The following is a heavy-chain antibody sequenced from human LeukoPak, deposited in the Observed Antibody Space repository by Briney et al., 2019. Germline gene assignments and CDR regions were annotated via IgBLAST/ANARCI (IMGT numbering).Heavy chain of an antibody. CDR3: ARVANDAFDI. Sequence: QPGGSLRLSCAASGFTFSSYDMHWVRQATGKGLEWVSAIGTAGDTYCPGSVKGRFTISRENAKNSLYLQMNSLRAGDTAVYYCARVANDAFDIWGQGTMVTVSS. CDR1: GFTFSSYD. J-gene: IGHJ3*02. V-gene: IGHV3-13*01. CDR2: IGTAGDT.